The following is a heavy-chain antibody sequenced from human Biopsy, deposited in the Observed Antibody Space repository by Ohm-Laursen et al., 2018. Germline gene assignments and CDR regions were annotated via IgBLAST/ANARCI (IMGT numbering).Heavy chain of an antibody. CDR3: ARGSDSDY. Sequence: SLRLSCAASGFIFSTYSMNWVRQAPGKGLEWVSYISSSSSPIYYADSVKGRFTISRDNAKNSLSLQMNSLRAKDTAVYYCARGSDSDYWGQGTLVTVSS. CDR2: ISSSSSPI. V-gene: IGHV3-48*01. J-gene: IGHJ4*02. CDR1: GFIFSTYS.